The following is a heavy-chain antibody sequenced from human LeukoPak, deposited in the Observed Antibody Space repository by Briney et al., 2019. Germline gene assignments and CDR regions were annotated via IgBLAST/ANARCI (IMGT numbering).Heavy chain of an antibody. D-gene: IGHD3-22*01. CDR1: GFIFSNFG. CDR3: AKGSSGYLADL. J-gene: IGHJ5*02. V-gene: IGHV3-23*01. Sequence: GGSLRLSCTASGFIFSNFGLMWVRQAPGRGREGVSAISNDGGGTTYADFAKGRFTISRDNSKNTLFLQMNSLRAEDTALYYCAKGSSGYLADLWGQGTLVTVSS. CDR2: ISNDGGGT.